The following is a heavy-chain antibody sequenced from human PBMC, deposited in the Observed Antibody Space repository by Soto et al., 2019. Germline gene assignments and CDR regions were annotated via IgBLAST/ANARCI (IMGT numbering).Heavy chain of an antibody. D-gene: IGHD4-17*01. V-gene: IGHV4-31*01. Sequence: QVQLQESGPGLVEASQTLSLTCTVSGATISSGGFYWSWIRQRPGKGLEWIGHIYYTGTTSYNPSLNSTVTISLDMSSNQFSLKLRSVTAADTAKYFCARDDSFYGEPGYGMNVWGQGTTVTVSS. CDR3: ARDDSFYGEPGYGMNV. CDR2: IYYTGTT. CDR1: GATISSGGFY. J-gene: IGHJ6*02.